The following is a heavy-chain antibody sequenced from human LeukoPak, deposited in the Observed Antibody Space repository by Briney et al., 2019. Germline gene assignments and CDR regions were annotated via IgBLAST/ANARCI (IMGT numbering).Heavy chain of an antibody. J-gene: IGHJ4*02. V-gene: IGHV3-48*03. Sequence: PGGSLRLSCAASGFTFSSYEMNWVRQAPGKWLVWVSDISSSCNTIYYADSVKGRFTISRDSAKNSLYLQMNSLRAEDTAVYYCARAKLYYYDTSGYYSGFDYGGQGTLVTVSS. CDR2: ISSSCNTI. CDR3: ARAKLYYYDTSGYYSGFDY. CDR1: GFTFSSYE. D-gene: IGHD3-22*01.